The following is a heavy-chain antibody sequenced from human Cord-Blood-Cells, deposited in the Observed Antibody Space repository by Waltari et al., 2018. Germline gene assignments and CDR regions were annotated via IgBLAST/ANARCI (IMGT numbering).Heavy chain of an antibody. CDR1: GFTFSGSA. D-gene: IGHD1-26*01. CDR3: TSQQVGATKACY. J-gene: IGHJ4*02. Sequence: EVQLVESGGGLVQPGGSLKLSCAASGFTFSGSAMHWVRQASGKGLEWGGRIRSKANSYATAYAASVKGRFTISRDDSKNTAYLQMNSLKTEDTAVYYCTSQQVGATKACYWGQGTLVTVSS. CDR2: IRSKANSYAT. V-gene: IGHV3-73*02.